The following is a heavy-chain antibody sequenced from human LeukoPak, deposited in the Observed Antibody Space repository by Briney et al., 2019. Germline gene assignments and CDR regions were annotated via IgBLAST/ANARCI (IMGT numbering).Heavy chain of an antibody. CDR1: QFTFSYYA. V-gene: IGHV3-23*01. CDR3: AKEIYGYGSRGFDY. Sequence: GGSLRLSCSASQFTFSYYAMAWVRQAPGKGLEWVSGISSSGNYICYADSVKGRFTISRDNSKNTLYLQLNSLRVEDTAVYYCAKEIYGYGSRGFDYWGQGTLVTVSS. J-gene: IGHJ4*02. D-gene: IGHD3-10*01. CDR2: ISSSGNYI.